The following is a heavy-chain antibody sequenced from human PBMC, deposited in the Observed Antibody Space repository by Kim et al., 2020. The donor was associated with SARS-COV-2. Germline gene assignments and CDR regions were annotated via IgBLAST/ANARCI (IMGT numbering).Heavy chain of an antibody. CDR1: GHTFTSYG. V-gene: IGHV1-18*01. J-gene: IGHJ5*02. Sequence: GESLKISCQASGHTFTSYGISWVRQAPGQGPEWMGWIAGNSVSTNYAQEFQVRVTLTADASTTTAYMEMTGLRSDDTAIYYCTRDHMNRGKFDLWGQGTLVTVSA. CDR3: TRDHMNRGKFDL. CDR2: IAGNSVST.